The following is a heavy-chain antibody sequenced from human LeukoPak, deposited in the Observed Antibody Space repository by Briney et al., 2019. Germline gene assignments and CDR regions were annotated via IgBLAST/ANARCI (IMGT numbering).Heavy chain of an antibody. CDR1: GDSLSSSSRYS. CDR3: ARVVVSVTRYFDP. Sequence: PSQTLSLTCAVSGDSLSSSSRYSWSWIRQPPGKGLEWIGYIYHGGSTHYNPSLKSRVTISVDRSKNQFSLNLNSATAADTAVYYCARVVVSVTRYFDPWGQGTLVTVSS. D-gene: IGHD2-15*01. J-gene: IGHJ5*02. V-gene: IGHV4-30-2*01. CDR2: IYHGGST.